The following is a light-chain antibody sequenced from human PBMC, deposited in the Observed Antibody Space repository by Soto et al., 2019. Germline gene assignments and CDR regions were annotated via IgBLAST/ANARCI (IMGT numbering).Light chain of an antibody. CDR3: HLYNNCTQT. CDR1: QSVSSN. J-gene: IGKJ1*01. V-gene: IGKV3-15*01. Sequence: EIVMTQSPATLSVSPGERATLSCRASQSVSSNLAWYQQKPGQAPRLLIYGASTRATGIPARFSGSGSWTEFTLTISSLQSEDFAVYYCHLYNNCTQTFGQGTKVEIK. CDR2: GAS.